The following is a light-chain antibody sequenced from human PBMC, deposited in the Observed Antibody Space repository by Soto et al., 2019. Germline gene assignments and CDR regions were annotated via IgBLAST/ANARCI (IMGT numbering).Light chain of an antibody. V-gene: IGKV2-28*01. CDR2: LGS. J-gene: IGKJ2*01. Sequence: DIVMTQSPLSLPVTPGEPASISCRSSQSLLHSNGYNYLVWYLQKPGQSPQLLIYLGSNRASGVPDRVSGSGSGTDFTLKISRVEAEDVGVYYCMQALQTPKTFGQGTKLEIK. CDR1: QSLLHSNGYNY. CDR3: MQALQTPKT.